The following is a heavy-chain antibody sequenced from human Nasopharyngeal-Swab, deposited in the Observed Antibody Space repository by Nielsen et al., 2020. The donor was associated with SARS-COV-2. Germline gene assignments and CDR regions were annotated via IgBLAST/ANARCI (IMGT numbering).Heavy chain of an antibody. V-gene: IGHV4-4*02. J-gene: IGHJ3*02. CDR3: ARDGSAAGAMSAFDI. CDR1: GCSVSSANW. D-gene: IGHD6-13*01. Sequence: SETLSLTCTVSGCSVSSANWWSWVRQPPGKGLEWIGDMYHSGSTAYNPSLKSRVTISVDKSKNQLSLKVFSVTAADTGVYYCARDGSAAGAMSAFDIWGQGTMVTVSS. CDR2: MYHSGST.